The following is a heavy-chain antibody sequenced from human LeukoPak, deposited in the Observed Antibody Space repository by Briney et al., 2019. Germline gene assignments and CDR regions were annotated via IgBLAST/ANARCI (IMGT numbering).Heavy chain of an antibody. CDR2: INSDKTTT. CDR1: GFTFSGYR. D-gene: IGHD3-10*01. J-gene: IGHJ4*02. V-gene: IGHV3-74*01. Sequence: GGSLRLSCAASGFTFSGYRMHWVRQAPGKGPMWVSRINSDKTTTGYADSVKGRFTISRDNAKNTLYLQMNSLRAEDTAVYYCVRVEYYYGSGSYYPDYWGQGTLVTVTS. CDR3: VRVEYYYGSGSYYPDY.